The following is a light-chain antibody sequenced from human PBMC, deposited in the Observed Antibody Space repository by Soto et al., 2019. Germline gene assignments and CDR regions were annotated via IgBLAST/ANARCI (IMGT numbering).Light chain of an antibody. CDR3: QQYNSYSWT. J-gene: IGKJ1*01. Sequence: IQMTQSTSTLSASVGDRVTIVCRASQSISSWLAWYQQKQGKAPKLLIYDASSLESGVPSRFSGSGSGTEFTLTISSLQTDDFATYYCQQYNSYSWTFGQGTKVDIK. V-gene: IGKV1-5*02. CDR1: QSISSW. CDR2: DAS.